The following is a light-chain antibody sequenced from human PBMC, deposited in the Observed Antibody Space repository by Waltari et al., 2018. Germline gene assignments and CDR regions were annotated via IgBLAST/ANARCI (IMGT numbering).Light chain of an antibody. Sequence: DIQMTQSPSTLSAFVGDRVTITCRASKNINTWLAWYQQKPGKVPRLLIYKASTLENGVPSRFSGSGSGTEFTLTISSLQPDDFATYYCQQYNSFSGYTFGQGTKLEIK. J-gene: IGKJ2*01. CDR2: KAS. V-gene: IGKV1-5*03. CDR1: KNINTW. CDR3: QQYNSFSGYT.